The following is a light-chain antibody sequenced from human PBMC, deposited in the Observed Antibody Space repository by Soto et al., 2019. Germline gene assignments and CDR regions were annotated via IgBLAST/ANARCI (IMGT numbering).Light chain of an antibody. J-gene: IGKJ1*01. Sequence: DIQMTQSPSSLSASVGDRVTITCRASQSFSSYLNWYQQKPGQAPKLLIYAASILQSGVPSRFSGSGSGTDFTLTISSLQPEDFATYYCQQSYSTPRTFGQGTKVEIK. CDR2: AAS. CDR1: QSFSSY. V-gene: IGKV1-39*01. CDR3: QQSYSTPRT.